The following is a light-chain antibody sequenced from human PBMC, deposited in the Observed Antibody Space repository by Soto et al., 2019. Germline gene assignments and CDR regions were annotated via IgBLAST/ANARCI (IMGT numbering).Light chain of an antibody. Sequence: DIQMTQSPSSLSASVGDRVTITFRASQGINNSLAWYQQKPGKVPKLLIYAASTFQSGVPSRFSGSGSGTDFTLTISSLQPEAVATYYCQKYDSVPLTFGGGTKVEIK. V-gene: IGKV1-27*01. CDR2: AAS. CDR1: QGINNS. CDR3: QKYDSVPLT. J-gene: IGKJ4*01.